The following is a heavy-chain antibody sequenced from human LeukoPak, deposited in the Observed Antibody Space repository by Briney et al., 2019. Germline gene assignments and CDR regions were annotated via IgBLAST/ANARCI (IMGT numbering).Heavy chain of an antibody. J-gene: IGHJ6*01. CDR3: ARGYYDTSMDV. Sequence: SETLSLTCTGSGCSISSYYWSWIRQPPGKGLEWIGYIYYSGSTNYYPSLQSRVTISEDPSKNQLSVKLSSVTAADTAVYYCARGYYDTSMDVWGQGTTVTVSS. CDR2: IYYSGST. D-gene: IGHD3-9*01. V-gene: IGHV4-59*12. CDR1: GCSISSYY.